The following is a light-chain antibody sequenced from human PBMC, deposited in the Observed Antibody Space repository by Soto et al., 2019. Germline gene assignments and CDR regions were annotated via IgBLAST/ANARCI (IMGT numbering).Light chain of an antibody. J-gene: IGLJ2*01. CDR1: NIGSES. CDR3: QVWDTNVV. V-gene: IGLV3-21*04. Sequence: SYELTQPPSVSVAPGKTATITCGGNNIGSESVHWYQQRPGQATVLVSSYDSDRPSGIPERFSGSNSGNTATLTISRVEAGDEADYYCQVWDTNVVFGGGTQLTVL. CDR2: YDS.